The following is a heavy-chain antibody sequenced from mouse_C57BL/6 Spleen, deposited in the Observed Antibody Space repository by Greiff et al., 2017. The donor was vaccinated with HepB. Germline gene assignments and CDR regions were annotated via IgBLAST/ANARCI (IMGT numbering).Heavy chain of an antibody. CDR1: GYTFTDYY. D-gene: IGHD4-1*01. CDR3: ARRTGTFLFDY. V-gene: IGHV1-76*01. J-gene: IGHJ2*01. Sequence: QVQLQQSGAELVRPGASVKLSCKASGYTFTDYYINWVKQRPGQGLEWIARIYPGSGNTYYNEKFKGKVTLTAEKSSSTAYMQLSSLTSEDSAVYFCARRTGTFLFDYWGQGTTLTVSS. CDR2: IYPGSGNT.